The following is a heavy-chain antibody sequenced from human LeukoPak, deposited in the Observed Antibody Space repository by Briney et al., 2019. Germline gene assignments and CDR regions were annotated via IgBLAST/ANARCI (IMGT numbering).Heavy chain of an antibody. CDR2: LSGIGDNT. Sequence: GGSLRLSCAASGFTFSSYAMSWVRQAPGKGLEWVSGLSGIGDNTIYADSVKGQFTISRDNSKNTLYLQMTSLRAEDTAVYYCAKGNYDSSGYYYPNDYFDYWGQGTLVTVSS. J-gene: IGHJ4*02. CDR1: GFTFSSYA. V-gene: IGHV3-23*01. D-gene: IGHD3-22*01. CDR3: AKGNYDSSGYYYPNDYFDY.